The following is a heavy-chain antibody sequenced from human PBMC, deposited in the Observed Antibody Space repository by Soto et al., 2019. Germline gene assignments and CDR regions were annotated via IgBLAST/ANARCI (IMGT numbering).Heavy chain of an antibody. CDR1: GGSISSYY. J-gene: IGHJ4*02. CDR3: ARRYGPGFNY. V-gene: IGHV4-59*08. CDR2: TYYSGST. D-gene: IGHD4-17*01. Sequence: QVQLQESGPGLVKPSETLSLACTVSGGSISSYYWSWIRQPPGQGLEWIGYTYYSGSTNYNPSLKVRVTISVDTSKNQFSLKLSSVTAADTAVYYCARRYGPGFNYLGQGTLVTVSS.